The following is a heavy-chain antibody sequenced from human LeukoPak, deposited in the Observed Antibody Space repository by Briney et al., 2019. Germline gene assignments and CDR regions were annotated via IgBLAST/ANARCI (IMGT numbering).Heavy chain of an antibody. J-gene: IGHJ4*02. Sequence: PGGSLRLSCAASGFTFSSYATHWVRQAPGKGLEWVAVISYDGTNKYYADSVKGRFTISRDNSKNTLYLQMNSLRAEDTAVYYCARDPCANGVCYYFDYWGQGTLVTVSS. D-gene: IGHD2-8*01. V-gene: IGHV3-30*04. CDR3: ARDPCANGVCYYFDY. CDR2: ISYDGTNK. CDR1: GFTFSSYA.